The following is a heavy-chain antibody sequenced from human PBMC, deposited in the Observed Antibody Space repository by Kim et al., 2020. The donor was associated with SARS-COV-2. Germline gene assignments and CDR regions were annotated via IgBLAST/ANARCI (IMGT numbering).Heavy chain of an antibody. CDR3: ARAGAYYDILTGYYIGYFDY. V-gene: IGHV4-59*01. J-gene: IGHJ4*02. Sequence: RVTLSVDTSKNQFSLKLSSVTAADTAVYYCARAGAYYDILTGYYIGYFDYWGQGTLVTVSS. D-gene: IGHD3-9*01.